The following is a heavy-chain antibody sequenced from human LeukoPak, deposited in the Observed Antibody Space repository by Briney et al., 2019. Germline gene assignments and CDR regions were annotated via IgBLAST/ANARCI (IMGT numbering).Heavy chain of an antibody. D-gene: IGHD3-10*01. CDR2: IRSKAYGGTT. CDR3: SRGGGSYGSGYGMDV. CDR1: GFTFSNYA. J-gene: IGHJ6*04. Sequence: PGGSLRLSCAASGFTFSNYAMNWVRQAPGKGLEWVGFIRSKAYGGTTDYAASVKGRFTISRDDSKSIAYLQMNSLKTEDTAVYYCSRGGGSYGSGYGMDVWGKGTTVTVSS. V-gene: IGHV3-49*04.